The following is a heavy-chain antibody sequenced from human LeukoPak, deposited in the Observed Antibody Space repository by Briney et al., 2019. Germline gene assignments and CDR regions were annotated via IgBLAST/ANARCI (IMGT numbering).Heavy chain of an antibody. V-gene: IGHV1-8*01. CDR2: MKSNNGHT. CDR3: ARGPPNWGMVGY. CDR1: GYTFTSFD. D-gene: IGHD7-27*01. J-gene: IGHJ4*02. Sequence: PGASAKVSCKASGYTFTSFDFNWVRQATGQGLEWMGWMKSNNGHTGYAQKFQGRVTMTRDTSISTAYMELSSLTFEDTAVYYCARGPPNWGMVGYWGQGTLVTVSS.